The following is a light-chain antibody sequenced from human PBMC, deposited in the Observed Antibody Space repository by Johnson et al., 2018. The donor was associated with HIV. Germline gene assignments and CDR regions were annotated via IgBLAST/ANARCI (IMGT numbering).Light chain of an antibody. CDR2: DNN. J-gene: IGLJ1*01. CDR1: SSNIGNNY. Sequence: QSVLTQPPSLSAAPGQTVTISCYGSSSNIGNNYVSWYQQLPGTAPKLLIYDNNKRPSGIPDRFSGSKSGTSATLGITGLQTGAEADYYCGTWDSSLSALYVFGTGTKVTVL. V-gene: IGLV1-51*01. CDR3: GTWDSSLSALYV.